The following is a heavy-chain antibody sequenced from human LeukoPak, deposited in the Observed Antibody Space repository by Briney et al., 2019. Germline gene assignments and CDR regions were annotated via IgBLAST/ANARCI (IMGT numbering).Heavy chain of an antibody. V-gene: IGHV3-23*01. CDR2: ISGSGGST. Sequence: GGSLSLSCAASGFTFSSYAMSWVRQAPGKGLEWVSAISGSGGSTYYADSVKGRFTISRDNSKNTLYLQMNSLRAEDTAVYYCAKQGVGSSSWFDYWGQGTLVTVSS. J-gene: IGHJ4*02. D-gene: IGHD6-13*01. CDR3: AKQGVGSSSWFDY. CDR1: GFTFSSYA.